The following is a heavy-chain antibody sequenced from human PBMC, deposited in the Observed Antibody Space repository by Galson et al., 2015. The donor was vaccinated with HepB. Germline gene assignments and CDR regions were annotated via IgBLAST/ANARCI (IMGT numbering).Heavy chain of an antibody. D-gene: IGHD5-18*01. CDR1: GFTFSSYE. J-gene: IGHJ4*02. Sequence: SLRLSCAASGFTFSSYETNWVRQAPGKGLEWVSYISSSGSTIYYADSVKGRFTISRDNAKNSLYLQMNSLRAEDTAVYYCARHAMESFDYWGQGTLVTVSS. V-gene: IGHV3-48*03. CDR3: ARHAMESFDY. CDR2: ISSSGSTI.